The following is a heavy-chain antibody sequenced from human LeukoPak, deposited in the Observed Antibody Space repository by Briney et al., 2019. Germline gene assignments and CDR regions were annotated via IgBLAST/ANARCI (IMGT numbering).Heavy chain of an antibody. CDR2: ISTSGTTI. CDR1: GFTFTDYY. J-gene: IGHJ4*02. CDR3: ARDRQSASGRPIDY. D-gene: IGHD2-15*01. V-gene: IGHV3-11*01. Sequence: PGGSLRLSCAASGFTFTDYYMSWIHQAPGKGLEWVSYISTSGTTIYYADSVKGRCTISRDNANNSLYLQMNSLRAEDTAVYYCARDRQSASGRPIDYWGPGTLVTVSS.